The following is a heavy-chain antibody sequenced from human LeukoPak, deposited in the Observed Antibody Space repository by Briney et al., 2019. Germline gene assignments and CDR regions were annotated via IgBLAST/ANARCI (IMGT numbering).Heavy chain of an antibody. D-gene: IGHD5-18*01. CDR3: ARAGAGIQLWNARSHYYGMDV. Sequence: PSETLSLTCTVSGGSISSSSYYWGWIRQPPGKGLEWIGSIYYSGSTYYNPSLKSRVTISVDTSENQFSLKLSSVTAADTAVYYCARAGAGIQLWNARSHYYGMDVWGQGTTVTVSS. V-gene: IGHV4-39*07. J-gene: IGHJ6*02. CDR2: IYYSGST. CDR1: GGSISSSSYY.